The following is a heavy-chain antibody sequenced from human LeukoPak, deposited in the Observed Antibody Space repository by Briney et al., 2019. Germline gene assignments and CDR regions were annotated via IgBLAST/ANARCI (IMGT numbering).Heavy chain of an antibody. CDR3: ARSYYYDSSGYYSPYWYFDL. V-gene: IGHV4-59*01. Sequence: SETLSLTCSVSGGSISSYYWSWIRQPPGKGLEWIGYIYYSGSTNYNPSLKSQVTISVDTSKNQFSLKLSSVTAADTAVYYCARSYYYDSSGYYSPYWYFDLWGRGTLVTVSS. CDR2: IYYSGST. CDR1: GGSISSYY. J-gene: IGHJ2*01. D-gene: IGHD3-22*01.